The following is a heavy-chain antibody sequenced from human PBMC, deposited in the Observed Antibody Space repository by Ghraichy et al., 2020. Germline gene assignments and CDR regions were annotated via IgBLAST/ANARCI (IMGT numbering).Heavy chain of an antibody. CDR3: ARGDSRGYYYTRDFDY. CDR2: ISTTSSNI. J-gene: IGHJ4*02. CDR1: GFTFDSYN. V-gene: IGHV3-21*01. Sequence: GGSLRLSCAASGFTFDSYNMNWVRQAPGQGLEWVSSISTTSSNIYYADSVKGRFTISRDNAKNSLYLQMNSLRAEDTAVYYCARGDSRGYYYTRDFDYWGQGTLVTVSS. D-gene: IGHD3-22*01.